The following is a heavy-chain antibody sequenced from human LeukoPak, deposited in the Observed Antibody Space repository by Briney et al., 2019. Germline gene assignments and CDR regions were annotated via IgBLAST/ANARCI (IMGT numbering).Heavy chain of an antibody. Sequence: GESLKIPCKGSGYRFTSYWIGWVRQMPGKGLEWMGIIYPGDSYTRFSPSFQGQVTISADQSIRTAFLPWSSPEAPDTGIYYCASSGYDSSGYYLDFDYWGEGTLVSVCS. D-gene: IGHD3-22*01. J-gene: IGHJ4*02. V-gene: IGHV5-51*01. CDR2: IYPGDSYT. CDR1: GYRFTSYW. CDR3: ASSGYDSSGYYLDFDY.